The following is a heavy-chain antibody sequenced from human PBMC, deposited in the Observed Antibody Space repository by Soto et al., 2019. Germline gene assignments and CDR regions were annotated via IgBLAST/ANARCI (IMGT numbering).Heavy chain of an antibody. CDR2: IYWDDDK. CDR1: GFSLTTSRVG. V-gene: IGHV2-5*02. CDR3: AHRVLRTVFGLVTTTAIYFDF. J-gene: IGHJ4*02. Sequence: QITLNESGPTQVKPRQTLTLTCTFSGFSLTTSRVGVGWIRQSPGKAPEWLALIYWDDDKRYSPSLKSRLTITKDTSKNLVVLTMADLDPADTATYYCAHRVLRTVFGLVTTTAIYFDFWCQGTPVAVSS. D-gene: IGHD3-3*01.